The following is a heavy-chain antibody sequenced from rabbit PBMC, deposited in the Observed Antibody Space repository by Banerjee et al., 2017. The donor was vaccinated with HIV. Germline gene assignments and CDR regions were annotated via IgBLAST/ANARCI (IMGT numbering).Heavy chain of an antibody. CDR2: IYTGGTNT. D-gene: IGHD6-1*01. J-gene: IGHJ4*01. CDR1: GFSFSSGYN. CDR3: ARDYDYGSDGYAYAGL. V-gene: IGHV1S40*01. Sequence: QSLEESGGDLVKPGASLTLTCTASGFSFSSGYNMCWVRQAPGKGLEWIGCIYTGGTNTWYASWVNGRFTISKTSSTTVTLQMTSLTAADTATYFCARDYDYGSDGYAYAGLWGPGTLSPS.